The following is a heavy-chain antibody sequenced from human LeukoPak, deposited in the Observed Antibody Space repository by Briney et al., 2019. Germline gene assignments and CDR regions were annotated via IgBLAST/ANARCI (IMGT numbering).Heavy chain of an antibody. V-gene: IGHV4-59*01. CDR1: RGSISSYY. Sequence: PSETLSLTCTVSRGSISSYYWSWIRQPPGKGLEWIGYIYYSGSTNYNPSLKSRVTISVDTSKNQFSLKLSSVAAADTAVYYCAISSGWSYFDYWGQGTLVTVSS. J-gene: IGHJ4*02. CDR3: AISSGWSYFDY. D-gene: IGHD6-19*01. CDR2: IYYSGST.